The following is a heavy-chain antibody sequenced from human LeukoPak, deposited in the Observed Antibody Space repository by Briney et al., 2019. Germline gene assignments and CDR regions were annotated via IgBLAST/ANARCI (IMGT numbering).Heavy chain of an antibody. CDR2: IYPGDSDT. CDR1: GYSFTSYW. J-gene: IGHJ3*02. D-gene: IGHD4-11*01. Sequence: GESLRISCKGSGYSFTSYWIAWVRQMPGKGLEWMGIIYPGDSDTRYSPSFQGQVTISADKSISTAYLQWSGLKASDTAMYYCARAGYSWSDAFDIWGQGTMVTVSS. V-gene: IGHV5-51*01. CDR3: ARAGYSWSDAFDI.